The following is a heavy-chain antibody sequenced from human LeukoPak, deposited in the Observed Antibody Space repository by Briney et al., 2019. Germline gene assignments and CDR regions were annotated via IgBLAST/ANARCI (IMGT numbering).Heavy chain of an antibody. D-gene: IGHD1-26*01. J-gene: IGHJ3*02. Sequence: PGGSQRLSCAASGFTFSSYSMNWVRQAPGKGLEWVSSISSSSSYIYYADSVKGRFTISRDNAKNSLYLQMNSLRAEDTAVYYCARDREGATLNDAFDIWGQGTMVSASS. CDR3: ARDREGATLNDAFDI. V-gene: IGHV3-21*01. CDR2: ISSSSSYI. CDR1: GFTFSSYS.